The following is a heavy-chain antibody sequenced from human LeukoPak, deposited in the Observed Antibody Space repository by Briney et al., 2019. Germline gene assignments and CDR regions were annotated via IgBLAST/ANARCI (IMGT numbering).Heavy chain of an antibody. CDR1: GGSLSGYC. CDR2: INHSGST. V-gene: IGHV4-34*01. CDR3: ARISGGVYYYYYYGMDV. D-gene: IGHD3-10*01. J-gene: IGHJ6*02. Sequence: PSETLSLTCALYGGSLSGYCWSWIRPPPGKGLEWIGEINHSGSTNYNPSLKSRVTISVDTSKNQFSLKLGSVTAADTAVYYCARISGGVYYYYYYGMDVWGQGTTVTVSS.